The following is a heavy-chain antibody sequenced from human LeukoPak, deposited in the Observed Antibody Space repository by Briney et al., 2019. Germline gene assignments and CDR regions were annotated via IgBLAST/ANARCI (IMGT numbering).Heavy chain of an antibody. Sequence: SETLSLTCTVSGGSLSSSSYYWGWIRQPPGKGLGWIGRIYYSGSTYYNPSLKSRVTISVDTSKNQFSLKLSSVTAADTAVYYCASYDSSGYYYEFDAFDIWGQGTMVTVSS. J-gene: IGHJ3*02. CDR2: IYYSGST. D-gene: IGHD3-22*01. V-gene: IGHV4-39*07. CDR3: ASYDSSGYYYEFDAFDI. CDR1: GGSLSSSSYY.